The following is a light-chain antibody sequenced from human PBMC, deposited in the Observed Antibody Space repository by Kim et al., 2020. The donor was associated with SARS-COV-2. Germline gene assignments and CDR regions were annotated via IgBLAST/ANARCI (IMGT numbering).Light chain of an antibody. CDR1: MLAKTY. Sequence: SVSPGQTATIACSGDMLAKTYGRWLQQKPGQAPVLVLYRDTERPSGIPERFSGSSSGTTITLTINGAQVEDEADYYCYCAADNIGVFGGGTKLTVL. V-gene: IGLV3-27*01. J-gene: IGLJ3*02. CDR3: YCAADNIGV. CDR2: RDT.